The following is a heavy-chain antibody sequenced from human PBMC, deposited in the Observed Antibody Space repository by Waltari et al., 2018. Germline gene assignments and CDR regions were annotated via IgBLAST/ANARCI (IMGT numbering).Heavy chain of an antibody. D-gene: IGHD3-22*01. V-gene: IGHV4-59*01. Sequence: QVQLQESGPGLVKPSETLSLTCTVSGGSISNYYCSWIRQPPGKGLEWIGYIYYTGSTNYNPSLKSRVTISVDTSKNQFSLNLNSVTAADTAMYYCARTHYDTSGFWVDYFDFWGQGTLVTVSS. CDR1: GGSISNYY. CDR2: IYYTGST. CDR3: ARTHYDTSGFWVDYFDF. J-gene: IGHJ4*02.